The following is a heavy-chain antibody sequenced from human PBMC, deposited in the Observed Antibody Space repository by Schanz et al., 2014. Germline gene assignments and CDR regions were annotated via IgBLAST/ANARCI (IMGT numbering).Heavy chain of an antibody. Sequence: VQLVASGGGLVQPGGSLRLSCAASGFAVDNYYMSCVRQAPGRGLEWVSIIFTDGRTYYADSVKGRFTISRDNSKNTLFLQMSSLRVDDMAVYYCGRAGTGMAGWYFELWGRGTLVTVSS. CDR2: IFTDGRT. V-gene: IGHV3-66*01. CDR1: GFAVDNYY. CDR3: GRAGTGMAGWYFEL. D-gene: IGHD5-18*01. J-gene: IGHJ2*01.